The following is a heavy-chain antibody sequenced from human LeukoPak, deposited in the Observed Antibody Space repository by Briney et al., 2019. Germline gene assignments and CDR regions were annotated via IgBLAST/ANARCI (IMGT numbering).Heavy chain of an antibody. Sequence: ASVKVSCKASGYTFTSYGISWVRQAPGQGLEWMGWINPNSGGTNYAQKFQGRVTMTRDTSISTAYMELSRLRSDDTAVYYCAREGEFITIFGVVTEDWGQGTLVTVSS. D-gene: IGHD3-3*01. J-gene: IGHJ4*02. CDR2: INPNSGGT. CDR1: GYTFTSYG. V-gene: IGHV1-2*02. CDR3: AREGEFITIFGVVTED.